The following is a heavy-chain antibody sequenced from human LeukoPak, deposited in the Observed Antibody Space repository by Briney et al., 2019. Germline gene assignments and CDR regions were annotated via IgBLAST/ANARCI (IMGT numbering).Heavy chain of an antibody. D-gene: IGHD6-6*01. CDR2: IYHSGST. V-gene: IGHV4-38-2*02. Sequence: SETLSLTCTVSGYSISSGYYWGWIRQPPGKGLEWIGSIYHSGSTYYNPSLKSRVTISVDTSKNQFSLKLSSVTAADTAVYYCARRGRHSSNSFDYWGQGTLVTVSS. CDR1: GYSISSGYY. J-gene: IGHJ4*02. CDR3: ARRGRHSSNSFDY.